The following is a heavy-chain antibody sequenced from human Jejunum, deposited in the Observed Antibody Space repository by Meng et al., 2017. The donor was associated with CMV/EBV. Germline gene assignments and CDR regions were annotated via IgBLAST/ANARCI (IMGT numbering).Heavy chain of an antibody. CDR2: VSQSGAT. D-gene: IGHD6-6*01. V-gene: IGHV4-38-2*02. Sequence: VSGSSFSRGSYWAWIRQSPGKGLDWLGSVSQSGATFYNPSIKSRVSMSMDMSRNQFSLKVTSVTAADTAVYYCVREQFLTGSSIDYWGQGTLVTVSS. CDR1: GSSFSRGSY. J-gene: IGHJ4*02. CDR3: VREQFLTGSSIDY.